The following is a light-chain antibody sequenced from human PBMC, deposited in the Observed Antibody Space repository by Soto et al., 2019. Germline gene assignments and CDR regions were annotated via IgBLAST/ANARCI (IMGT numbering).Light chain of an antibody. CDR3: AAWDDSLNGQGV. Sequence: QSVLTQPPSASGTPGQRVSISCSGSSSNIGRNTVNWYQQLPGTAPKVLIYSNDQRPSGVPDRFSGSKSGTSASLAISGLQSEDDADYYCAAWDDSLNGQGVFGGGTKVTVL. J-gene: IGLJ3*02. V-gene: IGLV1-44*01. CDR2: SND. CDR1: SSNIGRNT.